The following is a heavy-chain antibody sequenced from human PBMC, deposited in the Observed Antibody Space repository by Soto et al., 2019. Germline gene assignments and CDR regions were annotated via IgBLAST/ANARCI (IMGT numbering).Heavy chain of an antibody. CDR2: MNPYTGNT. J-gene: IGHJ4*02. Sequence: ASVKVSCKASGYTFATYDISWVRQATGQGLEWMGWMNPYTGNTGYAQKFRGRVTMTRNTSITTAYMELSGLSSEDTAVYYCARRKERSGPNYFDFWGQGTLVTVSS. V-gene: IGHV1-8*01. D-gene: IGHD6-25*01. CDR1: GYTFATYD. CDR3: ARRKERSGPNYFDF.